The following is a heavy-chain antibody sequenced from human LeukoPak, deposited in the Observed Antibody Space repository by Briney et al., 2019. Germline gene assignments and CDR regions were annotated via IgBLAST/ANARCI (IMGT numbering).Heavy chain of an antibody. J-gene: IGHJ4*02. CDR2: IHYSGST. Sequence: SETLSLTCIVSGGSINNYYWSWIRQPPGKGLEWIGYIHYSGSTNYNPSLKSRVTISVDTSKNQFSLKLSSVTAADTAVYYCARLGYYDSSGYSIGDYWGQGTLVTVSS. CDR3: ARLGYYDSSGYSIGDY. D-gene: IGHD3-22*01. V-gene: IGHV4-59*12. CDR1: GGSINNYY.